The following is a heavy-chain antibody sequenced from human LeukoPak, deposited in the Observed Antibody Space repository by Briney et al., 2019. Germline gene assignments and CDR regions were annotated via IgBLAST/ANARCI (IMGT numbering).Heavy chain of an antibody. D-gene: IGHD3-22*01. Sequence: GASVKVSCKASGYTFTSYAMNWVRQAPGQGPEWMGWINTNTGNPTYAQGFTGRFVFSLDTSVSTAYLQISSLKAEDTAVYYCARSAWGYSNYYYYMDVWGKGTTVTVSS. CDR3: ARSAWGYSNYYYYMDV. V-gene: IGHV7-4-1*02. CDR2: INTNTGNP. J-gene: IGHJ6*03. CDR1: GYTFTSYA.